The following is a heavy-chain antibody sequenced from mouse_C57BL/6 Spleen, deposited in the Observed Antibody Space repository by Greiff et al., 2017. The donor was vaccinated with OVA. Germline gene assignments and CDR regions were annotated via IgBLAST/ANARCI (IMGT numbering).Heavy chain of an antibody. J-gene: IGHJ4*01. CDR2: IDPSDSYT. Sequence: VQLQQPGAELVMPGASVKLSCKASGYTFTSYWMHWVKQRPGQGLEWIGEIDPSDSYTNYNQKFKGKSTLTVDKSSSTAYMQLSSLTSEDSADYYGARGYGSSPRAMDYWGQGTSVTVSS. V-gene: IGHV1-69*01. CDR1: GYTFTSYW. CDR3: ARGYGSSPRAMDY. D-gene: IGHD1-1*01.